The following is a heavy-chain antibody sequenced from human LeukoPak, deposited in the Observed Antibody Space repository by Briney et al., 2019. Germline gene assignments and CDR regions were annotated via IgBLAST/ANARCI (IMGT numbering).Heavy chain of an antibody. V-gene: IGHV3-23*01. CDR1: GFTFCGYA. CDR3: AKVAYCGGDCYSLAAPADY. D-gene: IGHD2-21*02. Sequence: QPGGSLRLSCAASGFTFCGYAMSWVRQAPGKGLEWVPAISGSGGSTYYADSVKGRFTISRDNSKNTLYLQMNSLRAEDTAVYYCAKVAYCGGDCYSLAAPADYWGQGTLVTVSS. CDR2: ISGSGGST. J-gene: IGHJ4*02.